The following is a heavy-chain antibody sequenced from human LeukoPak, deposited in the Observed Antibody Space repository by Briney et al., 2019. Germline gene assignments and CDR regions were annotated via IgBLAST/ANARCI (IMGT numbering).Heavy chain of an antibody. CDR1: GFTFSSYS. V-gene: IGHV3-21*04. D-gene: IGHD2-21*02. Sequence: GGSLRLSCAASGFTFSSYSMNWVRQAPGKGLEWVSSISSSSSYIYYADSVKGRFTISRDNAKNSLYLQMNSLRAEDTAVYYCAKCPTVVVTALSAYWGQGTLVTVSS. CDR3: AKCPTVVVTALSAY. CDR2: ISSSSSYI. J-gene: IGHJ4*02.